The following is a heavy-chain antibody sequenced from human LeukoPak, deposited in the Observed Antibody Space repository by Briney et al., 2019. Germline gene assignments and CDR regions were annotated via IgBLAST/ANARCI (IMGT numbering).Heavy chain of an antibody. CDR3: AKIGLWFGELFYFDY. V-gene: IGHV3-30*18. CDR2: ISYNGSSK. D-gene: IGHD3-10*01. J-gene: IGHJ4*02. Sequence: GGSLRLSCAASGFTFSSYGMHWVRQAPGKGLEWVAGISYNGSSKYYAYSVKGRFSISRDNCKNTLYLQMNSLRAEDPAVYYCAKIGLWFGELFYFDYWGQGTLVTVSS. CDR1: GFTFSSYG.